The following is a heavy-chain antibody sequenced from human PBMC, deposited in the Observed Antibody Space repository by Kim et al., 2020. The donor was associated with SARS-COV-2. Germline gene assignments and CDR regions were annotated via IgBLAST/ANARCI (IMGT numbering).Heavy chain of an antibody. D-gene: IGHD6-13*01. J-gene: IGHJ3*02. Sequence: NPSLKSRVTMSVDTSKNQFSLKLSSVTAADTAVYYCAREEQQLLVGAFDIWGQGTMVTVSS. CDR3: AREEQQLLVGAFDI. V-gene: IGHV4-4*07.